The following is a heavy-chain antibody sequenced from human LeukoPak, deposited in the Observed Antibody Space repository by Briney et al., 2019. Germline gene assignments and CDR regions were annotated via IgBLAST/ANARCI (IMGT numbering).Heavy chain of an antibody. CDR1: GFTFSSYS. J-gene: IGHJ3*02. Sequence: GGSLRLSCAASGFTFSSYSINWVRQAPGKGLEWVSSISSSSSYIYYADSGKGRFTISRDNAKNSLYLQMNSQRAEETAVYYYARLSDGGWSEGVADAFDIWGQGTMVTVSS. CDR3: ARLSDGGWSEGVADAFDI. CDR2: ISSSSSYI. V-gene: IGHV3-21*01. D-gene: IGHD6-19*01.